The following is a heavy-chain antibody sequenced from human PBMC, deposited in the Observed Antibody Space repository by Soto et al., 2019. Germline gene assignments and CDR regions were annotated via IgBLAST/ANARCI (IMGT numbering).Heavy chain of an antibody. CDR3: ARRGTVAGYYYYGMDV. Sequence: PSETLSLTCTVSGGSISSSSYYWGWVRQPPGKGQEWIGSIYYSGSTYYNPSLKSRVTISVDTSKNQFSLKLSSVTAADTAVYYCARRGTVAGYYYYGMDVWGQGTTVTVSS. CDR2: IYYSGST. D-gene: IGHD6-19*01. V-gene: IGHV4-39*01. CDR1: GGSISSSSYY. J-gene: IGHJ6*02.